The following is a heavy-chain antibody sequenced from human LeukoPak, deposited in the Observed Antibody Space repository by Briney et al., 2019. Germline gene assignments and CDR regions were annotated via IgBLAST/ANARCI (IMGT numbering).Heavy chain of an antibody. CDR1: GGSISSYY. V-gene: IGHV4-59*01. D-gene: IGHD1-26*01. CDR2: IYYSGST. J-gene: IGHJ4*02. CDR3: ARDPSGSYYFDY. Sequence: ETLSLTCTVSGGSISSYYWSWIRQPPGKGLEWIGYIYYSGSTNYNPSLKSRVTISVDTSKNQFSLRLSSVTAADTAVYYCARDPSGSYYFDYWGQGTLVTVSS.